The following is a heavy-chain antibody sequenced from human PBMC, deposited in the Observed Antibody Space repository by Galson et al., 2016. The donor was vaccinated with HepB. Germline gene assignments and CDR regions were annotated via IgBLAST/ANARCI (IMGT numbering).Heavy chain of an antibody. CDR2: ISYDETNT. D-gene: IGHD3-3*01. V-gene: IGHV3-30-3*01. CDR1: GLTFNTHT. J-gene: IGHJ2*01. CDR3: ARGAYYDFLWYFDL. Sequence: SLRLSCAASGLTFNTHTLHWVRQSPIRGLEWVAVISYDETNTYYADSVKGRFTIARDNSKNTTFLQINSLRPEDSALYFCARGAYYDFLWYFDLWGRGTLVTVSS.